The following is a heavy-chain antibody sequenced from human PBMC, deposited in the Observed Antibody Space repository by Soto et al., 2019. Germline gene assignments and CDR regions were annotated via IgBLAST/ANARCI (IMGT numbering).Heavy chain of an antibody. CDR3: AKDPHDYGDYTQVYYFDY. D-gene: IGHD4-17*01. Sequence: GGSLRLSCAASGFTFSSYGMHWVRQAPGKGLEWVAVISYDGSNKYYADSVKGRFTISRDNSKNTLYLQMNSLRAEDTAVYYCAKDPHDYGDYTQVYYFDYWGQGTLVTVSS. CDR2: ISYDGSNK. J-gene: IGHJ4*02. CDR1: GFTFSSYG. V-gene: IGHV3-30*18.